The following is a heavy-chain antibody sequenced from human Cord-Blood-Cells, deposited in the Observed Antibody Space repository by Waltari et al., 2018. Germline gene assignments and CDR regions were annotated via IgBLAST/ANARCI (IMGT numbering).Heavy chain of an antibody. D-gene: IGHD2-21*02. V-gene: IGHV3-30-3*01. Sequence: QVQLVESGGGVVQPGRSLRLPCAASGFTFSSYAMHWVRQAPGKGLEWVAVISYDGSNKYYADSVKGRFTISRDNSKNTLYLQMNSLRAEDTAVYYCARGGDSSYFDYWGQGTLVTVSS. J-gene: IGHJ4*02. CDR2: ISYDGSNK. CDR3: ARGGDSSYFDY. CDR1: GFTFSSYA.